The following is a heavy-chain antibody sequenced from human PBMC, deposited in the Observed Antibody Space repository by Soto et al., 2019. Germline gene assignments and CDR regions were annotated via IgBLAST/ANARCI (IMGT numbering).Heavy chain of an antibody. CDR3: ARGLEAGYRRIVRKAHFVIDY. V-gene: IGHV4-34*02. D-gene: IGHD3-16*02. Sequence: QVQLQQWGAGLLKPSETLSLTCAVSGGSFSDYSWSWIRQPPGKGLEWIGEITHSGGTNYNPSLKSRLTMSIDTSRRQFSLKLNSVTAADTALYYCARGLEAGYRRIVRKAHFVIDYWGQGSLVTVSS. J-gene: IGHJ4*02. CDR2: ITHSGGT. CDR1: GGSFSDYS.